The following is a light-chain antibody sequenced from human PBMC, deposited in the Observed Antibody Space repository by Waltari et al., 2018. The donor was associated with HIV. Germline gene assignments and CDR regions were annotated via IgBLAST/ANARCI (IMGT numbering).Light chain of an antibody. CDR1: QDISRS. Sequence: DIQLTQSPSYVSASVGDTVTVTCRASQDISRSLAWYQQKPGKAPELLIFAASTLQSGVSSRFSGSGSGTSFTLTINTLRTEDFATYYFQQADSLPLTYGGGTKVEI. J-gene: IGKJ4*01. V-gene: IGKV1-12*01. CDR3: QQADSLPLT. CDR2: AAS.